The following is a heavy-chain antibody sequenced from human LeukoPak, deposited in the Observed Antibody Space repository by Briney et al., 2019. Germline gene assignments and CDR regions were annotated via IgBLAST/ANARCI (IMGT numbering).Heavy chain of an antibody. Sequence: GGFLRLSCAASGFTFSSYAMHWVRQAPGKGLEWVAVISYDGSNKYYADSVKGRFTISRDNSKNTLYLQMNSLRAEDTAVYYCARDKSCSGGSCYYFDYWGQGTLVTVSS. V-gene: IGHV3-30-3*01. J-gene: IGHJ4*02. CDR1: GFTFSSYA. CDR3: ARDKSCSGGSCYYFDY. D-gene: IGHD2-15*01. CDR2: ISYDGSNK.